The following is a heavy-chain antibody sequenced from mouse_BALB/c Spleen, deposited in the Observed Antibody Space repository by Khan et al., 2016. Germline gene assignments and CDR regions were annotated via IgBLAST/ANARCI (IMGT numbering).Heavy chain of an antibody. CDR3: ADTAVVAKKGFDY. Sequence: EVQLQESGPDLVKPSQSLSLTCTVTGYSITSGYSWHWIRQFQGNKLEWMSYIHYSGSTIYNPSLKSRISITRDTSKPPVFLQLNSVTTEATATYFCADTAVVAKKGFDYWGQGTILTVSS. D-gene: IGHD1-1*01. V-gene: IGHV3-1*02. CDR1: GYSITSGYS. J-gene: IGHJ2*01. CDR2: IHYSGST.